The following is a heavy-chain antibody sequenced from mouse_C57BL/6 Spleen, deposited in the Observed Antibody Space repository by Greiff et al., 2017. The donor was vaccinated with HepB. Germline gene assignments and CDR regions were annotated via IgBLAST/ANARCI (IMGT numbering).Heavy chain of an antibody. Sequence: EVQLVESGPGMVKPSQSLSLTCTVTGYSITSGYDWHWIRHFPGNKLEWMGYISYSGSTNYNPSLKSRISITHDTSKNHFFLKLNSVTTEDTATYDCAREGGRYFDYWGQGTTLTVSS. J-gene: IGHJ2*01. V-gene: IGHV3-1*01. CDR1: GYSITSGYD. D-gene: IGHD1-1*01. CDR2: ISYSGST. CDR3: AREGGRYFDY.